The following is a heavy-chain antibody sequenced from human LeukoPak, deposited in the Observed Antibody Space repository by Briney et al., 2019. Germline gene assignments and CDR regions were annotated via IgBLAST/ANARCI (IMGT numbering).Heavy chain of an antibody. V-gene: IGHV1-69*05. D-gene: IGHD5-18*01. CDR1: GGTFSSYA. CDR3: ARGGYSYGLHVDY. Sequence: SVKVSCKASGGTFSSYAISWVRQAPGQGHEWMGRIIPIFGTANYAQKFQGRVTTTTDESTSTAYMELSSLRSEDTAVYYCARGGYSYGLHVDYWGQGTLVTVSS. J-gene: IGHJ4*02. CDR2: IIPIFGTA.